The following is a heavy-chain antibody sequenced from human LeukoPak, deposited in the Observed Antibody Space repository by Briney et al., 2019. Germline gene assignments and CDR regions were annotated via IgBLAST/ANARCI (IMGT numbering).Heavy chain of an antibody. Sequence: ASVKVSCKASGYTFTGYYMHWVRQAPGQGLEWMGWINPNSGGTNYAQKFQGRVTITRETSISTAYMELSRLRSDDTAVYYCARDRGSGYVWNWFDPWGQGTLVTVSS. CDR3: ARDRGSGYVWNWFDP. J-gene: IGHJ5*02. CDR1: GYTFTGYY. D-gene: IGHD5-12*01. CDR2: INPNSGGT. V-gene: IGHV1-2*02.